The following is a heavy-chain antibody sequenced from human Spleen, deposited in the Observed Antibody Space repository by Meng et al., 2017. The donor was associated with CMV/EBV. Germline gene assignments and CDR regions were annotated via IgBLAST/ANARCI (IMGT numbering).Heavy chain of an antibody. D-gene: IGHD1-26*01. V-gene: IGHV3-21*06. J-gene: IGHJ5*02. Sequence: GYTFSSYSFSWVRQAPGKGLEWVSTIDRNSNDNYADSVKGRFTISRDNAKNSLFLQMNSLRVEDTAIYYCSRRAWGSELDNWFDPWGQGTLVTVSS. CDR1: GYTFSSYS. CDR3: SRRAWGSELDNWFDP. CDR2: IDRNSND.